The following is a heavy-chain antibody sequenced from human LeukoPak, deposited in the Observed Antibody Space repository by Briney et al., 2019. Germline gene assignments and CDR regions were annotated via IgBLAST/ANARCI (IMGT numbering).Heavy chain of an antibody. CDR1: GGSISSGGYY. D-gene: IGHD3-9*01. CDR3: ARNAYDILTGYYMDY. J-gene: IGHJ4*02. CDR2: IYYSGST. V-gene: IGHV4-31*03. Sequence: SETLSLTCTVSGGSISSGGYYWSWIRQHPGKGLEWIGYIYYSGSTYYNPSLKSRVTISVDTSKNQFSLKLSSVTAADTAVYYCARNAYDILTGYYMDYWGQGTLVTVSS.